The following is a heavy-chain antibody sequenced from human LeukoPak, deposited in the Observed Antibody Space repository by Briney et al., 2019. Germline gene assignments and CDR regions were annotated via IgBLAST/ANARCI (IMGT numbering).Heavy chain of an antibody. CDR1: GDSVSRNNAA. V-gene: IGHV6-1*01. CDR3: ARKSGIGDYYFDL. Sequence: SQTLSLTCVISGDSVSRNNAAWNWIRQSPSRGLEWLGKIYYRSKWYNDYAVSVKSRITMNPDTSENQFSLHLNYVTPEDTAVYYCARKSGIGDYYFDLWGPGTLVTVSS. J-gene: IGHJ2*01. CDR2: IYYRSKWYN. D-gene: IGHD3-3*01.